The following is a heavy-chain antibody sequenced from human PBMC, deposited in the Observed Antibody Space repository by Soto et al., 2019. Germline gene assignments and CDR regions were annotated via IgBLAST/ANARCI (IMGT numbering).Heavy chain of an antibody. D-gene: IGHD3-22*01. CDR2: ISATGGGT. CDR3: ARARGDSSGYYYEYDAFDI. Sequence: PGGSLRLSCAASGFKFSNYAMSWVRQAPGKGLEWVSLISATGGGTYYADSVKGRFTISSDAAKNTLYLQMHSLRAEDTAVYYCARARGDSSGYYYEYDAFDIWGQGTMVTVSS. J-gene: IGHJ3*02. CDR1: GFKFSNYA. V-gene: IGHV3-23*01.